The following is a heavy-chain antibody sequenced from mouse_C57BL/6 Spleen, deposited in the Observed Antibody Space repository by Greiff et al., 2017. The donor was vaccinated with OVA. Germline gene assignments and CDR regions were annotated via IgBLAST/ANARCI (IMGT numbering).Heavy chain of an antibody. V-gene: IGHV5-4*01. CDR1: GFTFSSYA. CDR2: ISDGGSYT. J-gene: IGHJ2*01. D-gene: IGHD1-1*01. Sequence: EVHLVESGGGLVKPGGSLKLSCAASGFTFSSYAMSWVRQTPEKRLEWVATISDGGSYTYYPDNVKGRFTISRDNAKNNLYLQMSHLKSEDTAMYYCARGGITTVVARGNFDYWGQGTTLTVSS. CDR3: ARGGITTVVARGNFDY.